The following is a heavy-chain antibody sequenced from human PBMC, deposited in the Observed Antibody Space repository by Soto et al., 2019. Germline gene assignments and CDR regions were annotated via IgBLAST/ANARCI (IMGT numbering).Heavy chain of an antibody. CDR1: GGTFSSYA. CDR2: IIPIFGTA. D-gene: IGHD1-26*01. J-gene: IGHJ3*02. CDR3: ARVHHEWELLFGAFDI. Sequence: QVQLVQSGAEVKKPGSSVKVSCKASGGTFSSYAISWVRQAPGQGLEWMGGIIPIFGTANYAQKFQGRVTITADESTSTAYMELSSLRSEDTAVYYCARVHHEWELLFGAFDIWGPGTMVTVSS. V-gene: IGHV1-69*01.